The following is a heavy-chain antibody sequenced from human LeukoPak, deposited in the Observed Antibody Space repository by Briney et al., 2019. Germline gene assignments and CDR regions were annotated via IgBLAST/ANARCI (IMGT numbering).Heavy chain of an antibody. CDR2: IYTSGST. J-gene: IGHJ5*02. V-gene: IGHV4-61*02. Sequence: PSETLSLTCTVSGASISSGSYYWSWLRQPAGKGLEWIVRIYTSGSTNYNPSLKSRVTISVDTSKNQFSLKLSSVTAADTAVYYCAREGEDIVVVPSWFDPWGQGTLVTVSS. CDR1: GASISSGSYY. CDR3: AREGEDIVVVPSWFDP. D-gene: IGHD2-2*01.